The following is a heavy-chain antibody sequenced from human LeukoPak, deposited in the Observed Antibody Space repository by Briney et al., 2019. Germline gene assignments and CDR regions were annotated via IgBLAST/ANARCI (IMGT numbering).Heavy chain of an antibody. V-gene: IGHV3-21*01. Sequence: GGSLRLSCAASGFTFSSYSMNWVRQAPGKGLEWVSSISSSSYIYYADSVKGRFTISRDNAKNSLYLQMNSLRAEDTAVYYCARDPVGYCSGGSCYAGFDYWGQGTLVTVSS. D-gene: IGHD2-15*01. J-gene: IGHJ4*02. CDR3: ARDPVGYCSGGSCYAGFDY. CDR2: ISSSSYI. CDR1: GFTFSSYS.